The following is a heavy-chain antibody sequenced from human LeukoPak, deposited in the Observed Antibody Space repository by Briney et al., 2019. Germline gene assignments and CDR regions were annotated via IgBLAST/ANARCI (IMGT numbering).Heavy chain of an antibody. CDR1: GGSISSYY. CDR3: AREEIAARPGVGVSWLDP. Sequence: SETLSLTCTVSGGSISSYYWSWIRQPPGKGLEWIGYIYYSGSTNYNPSLKSRVTISVDTSKNQFSLKLSSVTAADTAVYYCAREEIAARPGVGVSWLDPWGQGTLVTVSS. CDR2: IYYSGST. D-gene: IGHD6-6*01. J-gene: IGHJ5*02. V-gene: IGHV4-59*01.